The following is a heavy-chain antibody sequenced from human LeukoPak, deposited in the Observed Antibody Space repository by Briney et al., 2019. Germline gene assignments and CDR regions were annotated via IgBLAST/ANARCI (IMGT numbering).Heavy chain of an antibody. V-gene: IGHV4-31*11. CDR1: GGSISSGGYY. Sequence: SETLSLTCAVSGGSISSGGYYWSWIRQHPGKGLEWIGYIYYSGSTYYNPSLKSRVTISVDTSKNQFSLKLSSVTAADTAVYYCARVRNYYDSSGYLDYWGQGTLVTVSS. D-gene: IGHD3-22*01. J-gene: IGHJ4*02. CDR3: ARVRNYYDSSGYLDY. CDR2: IYYSGST.